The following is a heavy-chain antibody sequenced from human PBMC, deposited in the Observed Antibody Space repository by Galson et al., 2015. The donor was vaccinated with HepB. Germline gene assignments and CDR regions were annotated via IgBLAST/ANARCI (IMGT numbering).Heavy chain of an antibody. CDR3: ARDPGWFDP. Sequence: SCAASGFTFSIYWMSWVRQAPGKGLEWVANIKRDGSEKYYVDSVKGRFTISRDNAKNSLYLQMNSLRAEDTAVYYCARDPGWFDPWGQGTLVTVSS. CDR2: IKRDGSEK. J-gene: IGHJ5*02. CDR1: GFTFSIYW. D-gene: IGHD3-10*01. V-gene: IGHV3-7*01.